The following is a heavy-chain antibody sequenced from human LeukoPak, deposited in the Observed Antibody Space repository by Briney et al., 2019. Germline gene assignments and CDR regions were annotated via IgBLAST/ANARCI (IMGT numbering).Heavy chain of an antibody. Sequence: GGSLRPSCAASGFTFSTYGMHWVRQAPGKGLEWVAFIRYDGNNKYYADSVKGRFTISRDNSKNTLYLQMNSLRAEDTAVYYCGKVYYDFWSGPSLGAFDIWGQGTILTVSS. J-gene: IGHJ3*02. CDR2: IRYDGNNK. CDR1: GFTFSTYG. CDR3: GKVYYDFWSGPSLGAFDI. D-gene: IGHD3-3*01. V-gene: IGHV3-30*02.